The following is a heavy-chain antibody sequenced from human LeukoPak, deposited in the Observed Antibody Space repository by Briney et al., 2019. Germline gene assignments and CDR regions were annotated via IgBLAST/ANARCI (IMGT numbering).Heavy chain of an antibody. D-gene: IGHD3-3*01. CDR3: AGDGPYYDFWSGYFDY. CDR1: GFTFSSYA. V-gene: IGHV3-30-3*01. J-gene: IGHJ4*02. CDR2: ISYDGSNK. Sequence: GGSLRLSCAASGFTFSSYAMHWVRQAPGKGLEWVAVISYDGSNKYYADSVKGRFTISRDNSKNTLYLQMNSLRAEDTAVYYCAGDGPYYDFWSGYFDYWGQGTLVTVSS.